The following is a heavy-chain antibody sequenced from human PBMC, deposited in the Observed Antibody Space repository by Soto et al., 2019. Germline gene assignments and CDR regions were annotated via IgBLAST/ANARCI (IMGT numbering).Heavy chain of an antibody. CDR1: GYTLTELS. CDR2: FDPEDGET. J-gene: IGHJ4*02. CDR3: ATGGAAAGIFDY. Sequence: ASVKVSCKVSGYTLTELSMHWVRQAPGKGLEWMGGFDPEDGETIYAQKFQGRVTVTEDTSTDTAYMELSSLRSEDTAVYYCATGGAAAGIFDYWGQGTLVTVSS. V-gene: IGHV1-24*01. D-gene: IGHD6-13*01.